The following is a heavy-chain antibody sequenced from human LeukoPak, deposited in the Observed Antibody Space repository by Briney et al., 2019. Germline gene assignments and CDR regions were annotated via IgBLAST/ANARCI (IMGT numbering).Heavy chain of an antibody. Sequence: GASVSVSCKASGYTFTGNNMQWVRQAPGQGLGWVGRTNLNSGGTNYAQTLQGRVTMTRDTSISTAYMELSRLRSDDTAVYYCARDGYYGSSGYWWGQGTLVTVSS. J-gene: IGHJ4*02. D-gene: IGHD3-22*01. V-gene: IGHV1-2*06. CDR2: TNLNSGGT. CDR3: ARDGYYGSSGYW. CDR1: GYTFTGNN.